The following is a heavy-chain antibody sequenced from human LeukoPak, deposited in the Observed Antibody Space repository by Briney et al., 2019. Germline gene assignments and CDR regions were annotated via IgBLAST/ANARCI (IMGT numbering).Heavy chain of an antibody. CDR3: AKANNELNYYDSSGVSDY. CDR1: GFTFSSYG. J-gene: IGHJ4*02. CDR2: IWYDGSNK. Sequence: PGGSLRLSCAASGFTFSSYGMHWVRQAPGKGLEWLAVIWYDGSNKYYADSVKGRFTISRDNSKNTLYLQMNSLRAEDTAVYYCAKANNELNYYDSSGVSDYWGQGTLVTVSS. D-gene: IGHD3-22*01. V-gene: IGHV3-33*06.